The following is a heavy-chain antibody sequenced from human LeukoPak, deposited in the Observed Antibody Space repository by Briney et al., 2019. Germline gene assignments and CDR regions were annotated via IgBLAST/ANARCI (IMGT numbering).Heavy chain of an antibody. D-gene: IGHD3-10*01. Sequence: GGSLRLSCAASGFTFDDYGMSWVRHAPGKGLEWVSGINWNGGSTGYADSVKGRFTISRGNAKNSLYLQMNSLRAEDTAVYYCARVSVYYYGSGGAPFDYWGQGTLVTVSS. CDR2: INWNGGST. V-gene: IGHV3-20*04. J-gene: IGHJ4*02. CDR3: ARVSVYYYGSGGAPFDY. CDR1: GFTFDDYG.